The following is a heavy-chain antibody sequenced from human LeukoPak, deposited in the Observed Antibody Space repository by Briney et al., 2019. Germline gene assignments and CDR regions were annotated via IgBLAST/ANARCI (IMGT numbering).Heavy chain of an antibody. CDR1: GFTFSSYA. J-gene: IGHJ5*02. D-gene: IGHD3-10*01. V-gene: IGHV3-23*01. CDR3: ARENVGRWFGELLS. Sequence: GGSLRLSCAASGFTFSSYAMSWVRQAPGKGLEWVSAISGSGGSTSYADSVKGRFTISRDNSKNTLYLQMNSLRAEGTAVYYCARENVGRWFGELLSWGQGTLVTVSS. CDR2: ISGSGGST.